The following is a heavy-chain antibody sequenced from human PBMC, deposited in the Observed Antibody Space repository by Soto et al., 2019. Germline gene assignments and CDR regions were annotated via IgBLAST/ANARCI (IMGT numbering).Heavy chain of an antibody. CDR2: ISRDGNAI. Sequence: GGSMRLSCAASGFIFSDYYMSWIRQAPGKGLEWLAYISRDGNAIFYADSVIGRFTVSRDNAKNSLFLQMDDLRAEDTAMFFCARGAEMSSLTKWFDPWGQGTLVTVSS. CDR3: ARGAEMSSLTKWFDP. J-gene: IGHJ5*02. V-gene: IGHV3-11*01. CDR1: GFIFSDYY. D-gene: IGHD1-1*01.